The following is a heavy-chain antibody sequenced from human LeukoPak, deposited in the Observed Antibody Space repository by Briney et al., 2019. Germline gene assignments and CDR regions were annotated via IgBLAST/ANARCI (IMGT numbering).Heavy chain of an antibody. V-gene: IGHV4-59*08. Sequence: SETLSLTCTVSGGSISSYYWSWIRQPPGKGLEWIGYIYYSGSTNYNPSLKSRVTISVDTSKNQFSLKLSSVTAADTAVYYCARHRLGITWYYFDYWGQGTLVTVSS. J-gene: IGHJ4*02. CDR2: IYYSGST. CDR1: GGSISSYY. CDR3: ARHRLGITWYYFDY. D-gene: IGHD2-8*02.